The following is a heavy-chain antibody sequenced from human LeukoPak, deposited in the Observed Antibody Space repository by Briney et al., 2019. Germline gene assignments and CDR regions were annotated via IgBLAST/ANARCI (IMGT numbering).Heavy chain of an antibody. V-gene: IGHV3-21*01. D-gene: IGHD3-22*01. Sequence: GGSLRLSCAASGFTLSTYNMKWVRQAPRKGLEWVSSISTSSSYIYYADSVKGRFTISRDNARNSLYLQMNSLRAEDTAVYYCAGSDTIGYLPREWDYWYFDLWGRGTLVTVSS. CDR2: ISTSSSYI. J-gene: IGHJ2*01. CDR1: GFTLSTYN. CDR3: AGSDTIGYLPREWDYWYFDL.